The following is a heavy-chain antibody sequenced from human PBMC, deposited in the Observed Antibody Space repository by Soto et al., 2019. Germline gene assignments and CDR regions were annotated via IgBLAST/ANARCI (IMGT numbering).Heavy chain of an antibody. Sequence: ASVKVSCKASGYSFTSYYMHWVRQAPGQGLEWMGIINPGGGSRNYAQKFQGRVTMTRDTSTSTVYMELSSLRSEDTAVYYCVRGDPIGAADYYVGGAWGQGTTVTVSS. J-gene: IGHJ6*02. CDR1: GYSFTSYY. D-gene: IGHD3-10*02. CDR3: VRGDPIGAADYYVGGA. CDR2: INPGGGSR. V-gene: IGHV1-46*03.